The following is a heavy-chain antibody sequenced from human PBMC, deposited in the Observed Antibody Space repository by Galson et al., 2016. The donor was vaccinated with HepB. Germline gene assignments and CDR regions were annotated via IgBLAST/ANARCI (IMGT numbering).Heavy chain of an antibody. CDR1: GYSFTDFY. D-gene: IGHD3-10*01. CDR2: INTHSGGA. Sequence: SVKVSCKASGYSFTDFYIHWARQAPGEGPEWMGWINTHSGGANYAQKFQGRVTMTRDTTLSTAYMDLSRLRSDDTAMYYCARIGTYYIGDAFDIWGQGTMVTVSS. V-gene: IGHV1-2*02. J-gene: IGHJ3*02. CDR3: ARIGTYYIGDAFDI.